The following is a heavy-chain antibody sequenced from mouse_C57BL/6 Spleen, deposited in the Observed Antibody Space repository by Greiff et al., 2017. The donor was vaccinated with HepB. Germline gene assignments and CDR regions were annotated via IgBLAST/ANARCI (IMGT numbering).Heavy chain of an antibody. V-gene: IGHV1-19*01. J-gene: IGHJ4*01. CDR3: AREGDDGNYEDAMDY. CDR1: GYTFTDYY. D-gene: IGHD2-1*01. CDR2: INPYNGGT. Sequence: EVQLQQSGPVLVKPGASVKMSCKASGYTFTDYYMNWVKQSHGKSLEWIGVINPYNGGTSYNQKFKGKATLTVDKSSSTAYMELTSLTSEDSAGYYCAREGDDGNYEDAMDYGGQGTSVTVSS.